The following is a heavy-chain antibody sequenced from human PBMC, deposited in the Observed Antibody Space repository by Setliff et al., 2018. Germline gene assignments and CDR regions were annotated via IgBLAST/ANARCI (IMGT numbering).Heavy chain of an antibody. Sequence: GASVKVSCKASGSTFTSSYMHWVRQAPGQGLGWMGIINPSGGSTSYAQKFQGRVTMTRDTSTSTGYKELSSLRSEDTAVDYCARVDTAMGSSFDYWGQGTLVTVSS. V-gene: IGHV1-46*01. CDR2: INPSGGST. J-gene: IGHJ4*02. D-gene: IGHD5-18*01. CDR1: GSTFTSSY. CDR3: ARVDTAMGSSFDY.